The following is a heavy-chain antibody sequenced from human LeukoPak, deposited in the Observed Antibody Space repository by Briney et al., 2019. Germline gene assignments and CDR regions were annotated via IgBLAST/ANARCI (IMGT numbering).Heavy chain of an antibody. J-gene: IGHJ4*02. CDR1: GYTFTSYG. CDR2: VSTYNGNT. D-gene: IGHD1-26*01. CDR3: ARQSTGSYYSPIDY. V-gene: IGHV1-18*01. Sequence: ASVKVSCTASGYTFTSYGISWVRQAPGQGLEWMGWVSTYNGNTKYAQNLQGRVTTTTDTSTSTAYMELGSLRSDDTAMYYCARQSTGSYYSPIDYWGQGTLVTVSS.